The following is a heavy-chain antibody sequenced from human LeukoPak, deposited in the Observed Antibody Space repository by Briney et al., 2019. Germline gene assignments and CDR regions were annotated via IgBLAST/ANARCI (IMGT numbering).Heavy chain of an antibody. D-gene: IGHD4-17*01. CDR2: ISYDGSNK. V-gene: IGHV3-30-3*01. CDR1: GSTFSTFITYD. Sequence: PGGSLRLFCAASGSTFSTFITYDFNWVRQAPGKGLEWVAVISYDGSNKYYADSVKGRFTISRDNSKNTLYLQMNSLRAEDTAVYYCARAEYGDYGWTYYFDYWGQGTLVTVSS. CDR3: ARAEYGDYGWTYYFDY. J-gene: IGHJ4*02.